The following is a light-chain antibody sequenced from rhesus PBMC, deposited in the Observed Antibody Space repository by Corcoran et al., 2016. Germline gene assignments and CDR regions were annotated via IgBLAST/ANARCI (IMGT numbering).Light chain of an antibody. CDR2: KAS. Sequence: DIQMTQSPSSLSASVGDTVTITCRASQTISSWLAWYQHKPGKAPTLLIYKASILQSGVPSRFSGSGSRTDFTLTISSLQPEDFATYYCQQYNSAPLTFGGGTKVEIK. J-gene: IGKJ4*01. V-gene: IGKV1-21*01. CDR3: QQYNSAPLT. CDR1: QTISSW.